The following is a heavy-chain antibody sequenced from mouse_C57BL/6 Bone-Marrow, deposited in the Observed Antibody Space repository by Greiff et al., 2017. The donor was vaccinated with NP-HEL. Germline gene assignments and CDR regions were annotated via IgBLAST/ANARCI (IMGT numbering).Heavy chain of an antibody. V-gene: IGHV1-82*01. CDR3: ARNTVVARVGPTWFAY. Sequence: QVQLKQSGPELVKPGASVKISCKASGYAFSSSWMNWVKQRPGKGLEWIGRIYPGDGDTNYNGKFKGKATLTADKSSSTAYMQLSSLTSEDSVVYFCARNTVVARVGPTWFAYWGQGTLVTVSA. D-gene: IGHD1-1*01. CDR2: IYPGDGDT. CDR1: GYAFSSSW. J-gene: IGHJ3*01.